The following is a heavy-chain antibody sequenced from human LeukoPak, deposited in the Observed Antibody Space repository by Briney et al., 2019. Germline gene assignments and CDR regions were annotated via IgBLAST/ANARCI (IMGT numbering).Heavy chain of an antibody. D-gene: IGHD2-8*01. Sequence: ASVKVSCEASGYSFTGYYMHWVRQAPGQGLEWMGWINPNSGDTKYAQKFQGRVTMTRDTSISTAYMELTRLRSDGTAVYYCARGGLRVMVYRLYYMDVWGKGTTVTVSS. CDR1: GYSFTGYY. J-gene: IGHJ6*03. V-gene: IGHV1-2*02. CDR3: ARGGLRVMVYRLYYMDV. CDR2: INPNSGDT.